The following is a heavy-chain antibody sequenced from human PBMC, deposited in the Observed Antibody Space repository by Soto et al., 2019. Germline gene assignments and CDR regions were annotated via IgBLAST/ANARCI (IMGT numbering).Heavy chain of an antibody. D-gene: IGHD6-13*01. J-gene: IGHJ6*02. CDR2: IKQDGSEK. V-gene: IGHV3-7*05. Sequence: GGSLRLSCAASGFTFSSYWMSWVRQAPGKGLEWVANIKQDGSEKYYVDSVKGRFPNSRDKTKKSLYLQMNSLRAKDTAVYYCARDHDSSSSLYLEDYYYGMDVWGQGTTVTVSS. CDR3: ARDHDSSSSLYLEDYYYGMDV. CDR1: GFTFSSYW.